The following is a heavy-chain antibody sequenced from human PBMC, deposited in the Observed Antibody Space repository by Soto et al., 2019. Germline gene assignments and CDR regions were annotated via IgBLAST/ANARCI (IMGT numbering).Heavy chain of an antibody. D-gene: IGHD3-3*01. CDR1: GGSFSGYY. J-gene: IGHJ6*03. Sequence: PSETLSLTCAVYGGSFSGYYWSWIRQPPGKGLEWIGEINHSGSTNYNPSLKSRVTISVDTSKNQFSLKLSSVTAADTAVYYCARASRSGYRSTYYYYYMDVWGKGTTVTVSS. CDR3: ARASRSGYRSTYYYYYMDV. CDR2: INHSGST. V-gene: IGHV4-34*01.